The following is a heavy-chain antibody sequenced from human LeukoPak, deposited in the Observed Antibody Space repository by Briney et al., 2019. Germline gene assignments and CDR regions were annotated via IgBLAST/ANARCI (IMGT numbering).Heavy chain of an antibody. D-gene: IGHD4-11*01. V-gene: IGHV4-39*01. CDR1: GGSITSSNYY. J-gene: IGHJ5*02. CDR3: ARQGTTLGSFFDP. CDR2: MSYSGNT. Sequence: SETLSLTCIVSGGSITSSNYYWGWLRQPPGKGLEWIGSMSYSGNTYFNPSLRSRPTISVDTSRNQFSLKMSSVTAADTALYYCARQGTTLGSFFDPWGQGTLVTVSS.